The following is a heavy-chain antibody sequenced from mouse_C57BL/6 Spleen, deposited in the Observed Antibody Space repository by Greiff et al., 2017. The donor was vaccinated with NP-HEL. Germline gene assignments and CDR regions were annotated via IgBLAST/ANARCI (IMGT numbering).Heavy chain of an antibody. CDR2: IDPSDSYT. J-gene: IGHJ2*01. V-gene: IGHV1-69*01. D-gene: IGHD1-1*01. Sequence: QVQLQQPGAELVMPGASVKLSCKASGYTFTSYWMHWVKQRPGQGLEWIGEIDPSDSYTNYNQKFKGKSTLTVDKSSSTAYMQLSSLTSEDSAVYYCARYYYGSSYGMDYWGQGTTLTVSS. CDR1: GYTFTSYW. CDR3: ARYYYGSSYGMDY.